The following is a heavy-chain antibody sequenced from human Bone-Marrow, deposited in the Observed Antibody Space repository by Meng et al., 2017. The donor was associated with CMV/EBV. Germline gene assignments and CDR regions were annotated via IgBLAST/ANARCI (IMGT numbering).Heavy chain of an antibody. CDR2: ISSSGSTI. CDR3: ARNYGSGSYYIQNYYYYGMDV. Sequence: GGSLRLSCAASGFTVSNIYINWVRQAPGKGLEWVSYISSSGSTIYYADSVKGRFTISRDNAKNSLYLQMNSLRAEDTAVYYCARNYGSGSYYIQNYYYYGMDVWGQGTTVTVSS. D-gene: IGHD3-10*01. CDR1: GFTVSNIY. V-gene: IGHV3-11*04. J-gene: IGHJ6*02.